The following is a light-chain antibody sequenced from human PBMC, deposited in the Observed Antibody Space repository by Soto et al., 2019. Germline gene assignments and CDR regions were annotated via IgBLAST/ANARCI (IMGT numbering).Light chain of an antibody. V-gene: IGKV3-20*01. CDR2: GAS. CDR1: QSVSSSD. CDR3: QQYGGSPLYT. J-gene: IGKJ2*01. Sequence: EIVLTQSPGTLSLSPGDRATLSCRASQSVSSSDLAWYQQKPGQAPRLLIYGASTRATGIPDRFSGSGSGTDLTLTISRLEPEEFAVYYCQQYGGSPLYTFGRWTKLEIK.